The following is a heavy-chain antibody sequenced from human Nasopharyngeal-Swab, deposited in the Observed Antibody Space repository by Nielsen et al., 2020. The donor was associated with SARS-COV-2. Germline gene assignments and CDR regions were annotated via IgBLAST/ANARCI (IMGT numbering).Heavy chain of an antibody. J-gene: IGHJ4*02. CDR3: ARATSGSYYPFDY. CDR2: IYYSGST. D-gene: IGHD1-26*01. V-gene: IGHV4-59*01. Sequence: ESLKISYTVSGGSISSYYWSWIRQPPGKGLEWIGYIYYSGSTNYNPSLKSRVTISVDTSKNQFSLKLSSVTAADTAVHYCARATSGSYYPFDYWGQGTLVTVSS. CDR1: GGSISSYY.